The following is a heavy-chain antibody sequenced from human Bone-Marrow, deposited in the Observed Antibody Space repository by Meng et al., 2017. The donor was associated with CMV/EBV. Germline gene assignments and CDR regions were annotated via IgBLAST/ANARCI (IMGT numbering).Heavy chain of an antibody. Sequence: GGSLRLSCAASGFTFSSYAMSWVRQAPGKGLEWVSVIYSGGSSTYYADSVKGRFTISRDNSKNTLYLQMNSLRAEDTAVYYCAKKSWSWFDPWGQGTRVTGYS. CDR2: IYSGGSST. CDR1: GFTFSSYA. V-gene: IGHV3-23*03. CDR3: AKKSWSWFDP. J-gene: IGHJ5*02.